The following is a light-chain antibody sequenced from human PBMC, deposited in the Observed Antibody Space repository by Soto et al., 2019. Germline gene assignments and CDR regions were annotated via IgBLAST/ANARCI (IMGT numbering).Light chain of an antibody. CDR3: QQYGDLPPT. CDR1: QSVTYDQ. Sequence: EIVLTQSPDTLSLSPGERATLSCRASQSVTYDQLAWYRQTPGQAPRLLIYGASSRVAGIPDRFSGSGSGTDFTLTISRLEPEDFVVYHCQQYGDLPPTFGQGTKV. V-gene: IGKV3-20*01. J-gene: IGKJ1*01. CDR2: GAS.